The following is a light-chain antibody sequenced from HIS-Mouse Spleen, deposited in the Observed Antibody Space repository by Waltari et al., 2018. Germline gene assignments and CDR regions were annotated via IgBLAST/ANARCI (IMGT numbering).Light chain of an antibody. J-gene: IGLJ1*01. CDR3: CSYAGSYSYV. V-gene: IGLV2-11*01. CDR1: SSDVGGYNY. Sequence: QSALTQPRSVSGSPGQSVTISCTATSSDVGGYNYVSWYQQQPGKAPKLMIYDVSKRPSGVPDRFSGSKSGNTASLTISGLQAEDEADYYCCSYAGSYSYVFGTGTKVTVL. CDR2: DVS.